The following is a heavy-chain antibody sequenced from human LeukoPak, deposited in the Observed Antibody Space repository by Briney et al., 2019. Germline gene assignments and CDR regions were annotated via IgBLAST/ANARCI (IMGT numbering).Heavy chain of an antibody. CDR1: GGTFSSYA. CDR2: IIPIFGTA. CDR3: ARVRAVAGQGGYYFDY. J-gene: IGHJ4*02. V-gene: IGHV1-69*13. Sequence: SVKVSCTASGGTFSSYAISWVRQAPGQGLEWMGGIIPIFGTANYAQKFQGRVTITADESTSTAYMELSSLRSEDTAVYYCARVRAVAGQGGYYFDYWGREPWSPSPQ. D-gene: IGHD6-19*01.